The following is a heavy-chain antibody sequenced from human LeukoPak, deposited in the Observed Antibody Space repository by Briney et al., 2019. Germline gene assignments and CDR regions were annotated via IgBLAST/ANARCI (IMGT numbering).Heavy chain of an antibody. D-gene: IGHD3-16*01. CDR2: ISYDGSNK. J-gene: IGHJ3*02. CDR3: AREEEVGQLLGVGAFDI. V-gene: IGHV3-30*03. CDR1: GFTFSSYG. Sequence: GRSLRLSCAASGFTFSSYGMHWVRQAPGKGLEWVAVISYDGSNKYYADSVKGRFTISRDNSKNTLYLQMNSLRAEDTAVYYCAREEEVGQLLGVGAFDIWGQGTMVTVSS.